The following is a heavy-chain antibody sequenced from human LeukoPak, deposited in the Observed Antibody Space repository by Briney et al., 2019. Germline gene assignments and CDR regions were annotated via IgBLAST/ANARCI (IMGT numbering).Heavy chain of an antibody. D-gene: IGHD6-6*01. CDR3: ARRQGQLEAFDI. J-gene: IGHJ3*02. CDR2: IYYSGST. Sequence: SETLPLTCTVSGGSISSSSYYWGWIRQPPGKGLEWIGSIYYSGSTYYNPSLKSRVTISVDTSKNQFSLKLSSVTAADTAVYYCARRQGQLEAFDIWGQGTMVTVSS. CDR1: GGSISSSSYY. V-gene: IGHV4-39*01.